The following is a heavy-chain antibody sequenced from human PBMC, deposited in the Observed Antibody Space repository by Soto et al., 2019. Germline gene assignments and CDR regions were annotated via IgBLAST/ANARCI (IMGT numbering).Heavy chain of an antibody. D-gene: IGHD3-22*01. J-gene: IGHJ6*02. V-gene: IGHV1-2*04. CDR2: INPNSGGT. CDR3: ARALTGGSSGYYSNYGMDV. CDR1: GYTFTGYY. Sequence: QVQLVQSGAEVKKPGASVKVSCKASGYTFTGYYMHWVRQAPGQGLEWMGWINPNSGGTNYAQKFQGWVTMTRDTSISTAYMELSRLRSDDTAVYYCARALTGGSSGYYSNYGMDVWGQGTTVTVFS.